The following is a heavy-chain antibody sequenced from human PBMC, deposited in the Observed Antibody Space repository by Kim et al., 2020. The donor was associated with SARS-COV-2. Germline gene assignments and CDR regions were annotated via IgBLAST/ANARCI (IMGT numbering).Heavy chain of an antibody. Sequence: SETLSLTCTVSGGSISSGGYYWSWIRQHPGKGLEWIGYIYYSGSTYYNPSLKSRVTISVDTSKNQFSLKLSSVTAADTAVYYCARKGGYCSGGSCYSGYWFDPWGQGTLVTVSS. D-gene: IGHD2-15*01. CDR1: GGSISSGGYY. J-gene: IGHJ5*02. CDR3: ARKGGYCSGGSCYSGYWFDP. V-gene: IGHV4-31*03. CDR2: IYYSGST.